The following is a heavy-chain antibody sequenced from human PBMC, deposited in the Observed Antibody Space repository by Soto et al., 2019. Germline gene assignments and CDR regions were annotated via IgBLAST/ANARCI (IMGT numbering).Heavy chain of an antibody. CDR2: IIPIFGTA. D-gene: IGHD6-19*01. Sequence: ASVKVSCKASGGTFSSYAISWVRQAPGQGLEWMGGIIPIFGTANYAQKFQGRVTITADESTSTAYMELSSLRSEDTAVYYCARIHSSGWYDACDIWGQGTMVTVSS. V-gene: IGHV1-69*13. CDR3: ARIHSSGWYDACDI. CDR1: GGTFSSYA. J-gene: IGHJ3*02.